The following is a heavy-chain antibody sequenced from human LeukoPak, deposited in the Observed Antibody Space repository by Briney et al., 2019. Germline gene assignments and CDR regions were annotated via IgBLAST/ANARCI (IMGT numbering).Heavy chain of an antibody. Sequence: PGGSLRLSCAASGFTFSSYSMNWVRQAPGKGLEWVSVIYSGGSTYCADSVKGRFTISRHNSENTLYLQMNSLRAEDTAVYYCARGMTNPFDYWGQGTLVTVSS. CDR1: GFTFSSYS. J-gene: IGHJ4*02. V-gene: IGHV3-53*04. CDR3: ARGMTNPFDY. D-gene: IGHD4-11*01. CDR2: IYSGGST.